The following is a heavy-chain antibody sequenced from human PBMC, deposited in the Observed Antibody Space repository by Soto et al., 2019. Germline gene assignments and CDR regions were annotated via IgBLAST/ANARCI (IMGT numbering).Heavy chain of an antibody. CDR1: GFTFSSYA. J-gene: IGHJ4*02. D-gene: IGHD1-26*01. V-gene: IGHV3-23*01. Sequence: SGGSLRLSCAASGFTFSSYAMSWVRQAPGKGLEWVSAISGSGGSTYYADSVQGRFTISRDNSKNTLYLQMDSLRAEDTAIYFCAKDQYSGSPGKPDYWGQGTLVTVSS. CDR3: AKDQYSGSPGKPDY. CDR2: ISGSGGST.